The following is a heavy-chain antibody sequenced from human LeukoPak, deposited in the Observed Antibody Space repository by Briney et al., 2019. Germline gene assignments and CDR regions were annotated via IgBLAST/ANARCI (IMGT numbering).Heavy chain of an antibody. CDR3: ARVQNWGSWFGELGGYMDA. D-gene: IGHD3-10*01. J-gene: IGHJ6*03. Sequence: PSETLSLTCTVSGGSISSGDYYWSWIRQPPGKGLEWIGYIYYSGSTYYNPSLKSRVTISVDTSKNQFSLKLSSVTAADTAVYYCARVQNWGSWFGELGGYMDAWGKGTAVTVSS. CDR1: GGSISSGDYY. V-gene: IGHV4-30-4*08. CDR2: IYYSGST.